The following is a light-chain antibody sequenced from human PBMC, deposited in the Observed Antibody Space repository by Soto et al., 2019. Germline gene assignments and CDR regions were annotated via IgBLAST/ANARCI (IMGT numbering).Light chain of an antibody. CDR3: AAWDDRLNGWV. J-gene: IGLJ3*02. V-gene: IGLV1-44*01. CDR1: DSNIGSNT. Sequence: QSVLTQAPSTSGTPGQRVTISCSGSDSNIGSNTINWYQQFPGTAPKLLIYSNNQRPSGVPDRFSGSKSGTSASLAISGLQSEDEANYYCAAWDDRLNGWVFGGGTKVTVL. CDR2: SNN.